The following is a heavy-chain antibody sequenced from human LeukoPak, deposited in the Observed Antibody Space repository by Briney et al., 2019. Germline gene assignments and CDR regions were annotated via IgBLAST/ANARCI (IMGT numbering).Heavy chain of an antibody. CDR3: VQDWGWVAFGY. J-gene: IGHJ4*02. D-gene: IGHD3-16*01. CDR1: GFTFSNYG. Sequence: GGSLRLSCAASGFTFSNYGMNWVRPAPGKGLEWVSGITPDAGRTYYADSVKGRFTIYRENSKNKVYLQMNSLGAEATAVYYCVQDWGWVAFGYWGQGTLGTVSS. CDR2: ITPDAGRT. V-gene: IGHV3-23*01.